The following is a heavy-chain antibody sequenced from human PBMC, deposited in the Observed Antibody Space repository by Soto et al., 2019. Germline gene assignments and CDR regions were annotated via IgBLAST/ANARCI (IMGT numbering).Heavy chain of an antibody. CDR1: GFTFSSYA. J-gene: IGHJ4*02. V-gene: IGHV3-23*01. Sequence: GGSLRLSCAASGFTFSSYAMSWVRQAPGKGLEWVSAISGSGGSTYYADSVKGRFTISRDNSKNTLYLQMNSLRAEDTAVYYCAKDRLGYCSGGSCYPEGSSDYWGQGTLVTVSS. D-gene: IGHD2-15*01. CDR2: ISGSGGST. CDR3: AKDRLGYCSGGSCYPEGSSDY.